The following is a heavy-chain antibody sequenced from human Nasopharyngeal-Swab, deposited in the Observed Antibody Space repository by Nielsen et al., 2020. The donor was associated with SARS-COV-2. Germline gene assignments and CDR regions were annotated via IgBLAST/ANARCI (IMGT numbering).Heavy chain of an antibody. J-gene: IGHJ5*02. Sequence: GSLRLSCTVSGGSISSRSYYWGWIRQPPGKGLEWIGSIYYSGSTYYNPSLKSRVTISVDTSKNQFSLKLSSVTAADTAVYYCAATSVLRFLEWLNNWFDPWGQGTLVTVSS. CDR1: GGSISSRSYY. CDR3: AATSVLRFLEWLNNWFDP. CDR2: IYYSGST. V-gene: IGHV4-39*01. D-gene: IGHD3-3*01.